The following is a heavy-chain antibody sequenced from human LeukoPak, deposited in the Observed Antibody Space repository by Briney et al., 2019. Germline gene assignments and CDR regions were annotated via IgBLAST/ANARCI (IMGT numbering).Heavy chain of an antibody. Sequence: PSETLSLTCTVSGTSITSWTWTWIRQPAGKGLEWIGRIYTTGSTDYNPSLKTRVIISVDRSKNQFSLSLSSVTAADTAVYYCAGEDPTTDFDSWGQGTLVSVSS. D-gene: IGHD1-1*01. CDR2: IYTTGST. J-gene: IGHJ4*02. V-gene: IGHV4-4*07. CDR3: AGEDPTTDFDS. CDR1: GTSITSWT.